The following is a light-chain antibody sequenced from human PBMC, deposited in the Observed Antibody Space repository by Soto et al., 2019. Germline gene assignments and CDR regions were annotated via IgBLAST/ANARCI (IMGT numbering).Light chain of an antibody. V-gene: IGKV1-39*01. J-gene: IGKJ1*01. CDR3: QQSYNTPRT. Sequence: DIQMTQSPSSLSASVGDRVTITCRASQSISISLNWYQQKAGKAPRLLIYAASTLQSGVPSRFSGSGSGTEFTLSITSLQDEDFATYYCQQSYNTPRTFGQGTKVEIK. CDR2: AAS. CDR1: QSISIS.